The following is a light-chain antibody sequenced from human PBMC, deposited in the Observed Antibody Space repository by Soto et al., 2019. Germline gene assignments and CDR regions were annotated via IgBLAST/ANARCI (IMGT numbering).Light chain of an antibody. Sequence: QSVLTQPPSASGTPGQRVTISCSGSSSKIGRNTVSWYKQFPGAAPKLLIYSNNLRPSGVPDRFSGSKSGTSASLAISGLQSEDEADYYCAAWDDSLNGWVFGGGTKVTVL. J-gene: IGLJ3*02. V-gene: IGLV1-44*01. CDR2: SNN. CDR3: AAWDDSLNGWV. CDR1: SSKIGRNT.